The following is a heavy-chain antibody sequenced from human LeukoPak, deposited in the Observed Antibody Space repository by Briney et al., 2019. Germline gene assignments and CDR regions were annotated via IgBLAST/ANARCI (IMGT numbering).Heavy chain of an antibody. D-gene: IGHD3-16*02. CDR2: IYYTGST. V-gene: IGHV4-59*01. J-gene: IGHJ4*02. CDR1: RGSISSYY. CDR3: ARAQFPVISHFDY. Sequence: PSETLSLTCTVSRGSISSYYWSWIRQPPGKGLEWIGYIYYTGSTNYNPSLKSRVTISVDTSKNQFSLKLSSVTAADTAVYYCARAQFPVISHFDYWGQGSLVTVSS.